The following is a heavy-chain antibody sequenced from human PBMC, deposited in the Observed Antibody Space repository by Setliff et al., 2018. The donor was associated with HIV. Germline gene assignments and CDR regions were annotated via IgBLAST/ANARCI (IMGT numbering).Heavy chain of an antibody. CDR1: GVSITTDGHY. Sequence: PSETLSLTCSVSGVSITTDGHYWSWIRHYPGKGLEWIGYMYHSGSTYYNASLASRLIMSLDPSKNQLSLKLNSMTAADTAMYYCAGGRYFRDIRDSRFDFWGQGMLVTVSS. J-gene: IGHJ4*02. CDR2: MYHSGST. V-gene: IGHV4-31*03. D-gene: IGHD3-9*01. CDR3: AGGRYFRDIRDSRFDF.